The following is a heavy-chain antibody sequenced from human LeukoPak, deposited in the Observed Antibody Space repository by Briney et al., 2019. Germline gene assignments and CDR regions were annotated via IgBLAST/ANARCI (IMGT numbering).Heavy chain of an antibody. CDR3: AHIGSSWYGLGLFDY. Sequence: PGPTLVKPTQTLTLTCTFSGFSLSTSGVGVGWIRQPPGKALEWLALIYWDDDKRYSPSLKSRLTITKDTSKNQVVLTMTNMDPVDTATYYCAHIGSSWYGLGLFDYWGQGTLVTVSS. CDR2: IYWDDDK. D-gene: IGHD6-13*01. CDR1: GFSLSTSGVG. V-gene: IGHV2-5*02. J-gene: IGHJ4*02.